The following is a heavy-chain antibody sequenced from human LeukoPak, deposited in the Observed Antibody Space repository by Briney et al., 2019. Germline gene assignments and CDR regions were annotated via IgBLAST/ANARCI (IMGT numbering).Heavy chain of an antibody. Sequence: GGSLRLSCAASGFTFSSYGMHWVRQAPGKGLEWVAFIRYDGSNKYYADSVKGRFTISRDNSKNTLYLQMNSLRAEDTAVYYCAKDLDYYGSGSYYSGGFDYWGQGTLVTVSS. J-gene: IGHJ4*02. D-gene: IGHD3-10*01. CDR3: AKDLDYYGSGSYYSGGFDY. CDR1: GFTFSSYG. CDR2: IRYDGSNK. V-gene: IGHV3-30*02.